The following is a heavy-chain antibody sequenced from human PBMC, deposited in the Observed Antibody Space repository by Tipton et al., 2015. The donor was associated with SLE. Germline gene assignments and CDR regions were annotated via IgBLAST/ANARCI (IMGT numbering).Heavy chain of an antibody. Sequence: LRLSCTVSGGSISSGSYYWSWIRQPAGKGLEWIGRIYTSGSTNYNPSLKSRVTISVDTSKNQFSLKLSSVTAADTAVYYCTRDRGGTGWPEYYFDYWGQGALVTVSS. J-gene: IGHJ4*02. D-gene: IGHD6-19*01. CDR2: IYTSGST. V-gene: IGHV4-61*02. CDR1: GGSISSGSYY. CDR3: TRDRGGTGWPEYYFDY.